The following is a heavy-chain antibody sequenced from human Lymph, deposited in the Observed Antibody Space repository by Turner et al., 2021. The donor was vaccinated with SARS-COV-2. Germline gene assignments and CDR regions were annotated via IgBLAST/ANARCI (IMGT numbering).Heavy chain of an antibody. J-gene: IGHJ4*02. CDR2: IKHDGSEK. D-gene: IGHD5-18*01. CDR1: GFTFTGYW. CDR3: AREDTVMVYDY. V-gene: IGHV3-7*03. Sequence: EVQLVESGGGLVQPGGSLRLSCAASGFTFTGYWMSWVRQALGKGVEWVANIKHDGSEKYYLDSVKGRFTISRDNAKNSLYLQMNSLRAEDTAVYYCAREDTVMVYDYWGQGSLVTVSS.